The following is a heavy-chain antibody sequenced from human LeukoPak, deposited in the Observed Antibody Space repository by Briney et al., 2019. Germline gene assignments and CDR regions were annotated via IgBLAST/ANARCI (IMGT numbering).Heavy chain of an antibody. Sequence: ASVKVSCKVSGYTLTELSMHWVRQAPGKGLEWMGGFDPEDGETIYAQKFQGRVTMTEDTSTDTAYMELSSLRSEDTAVYYCATAPLRYSGSPRRAFDIWGQGTMVTVSS. CDR1: GYTLTELS. CDR3: ATAPLRYSGSPRRAFDI. CDR2: FDPEDGET. J-gene: IGHJ3*02. D-gene: IGHD1-26*01. V-gene: IGHV1-24*01.